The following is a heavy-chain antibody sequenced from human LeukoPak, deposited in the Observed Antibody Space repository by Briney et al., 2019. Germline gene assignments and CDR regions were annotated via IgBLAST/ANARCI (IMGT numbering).Heavy chain of an antibody. J-gene: IGHJ4*02. Sequence: SETLSLTCTVSGGSINSGDYYWSWIRQPPGKGLEWIGYIYYSGSTYYNPSLKSRVTISVDTSKNQFSLKLSSVTAADTAVYYCARFGGDYDFWSGYLYYFDYWGQGTLVTVSS. CDR2: IYYSGST. CDR3: ARFGGDYDFWSGYLYYFDY. V-gene: IGHV4-30-4*01. CDR1: GGSINSGDYY. D-gene: IGHD3-3*01.